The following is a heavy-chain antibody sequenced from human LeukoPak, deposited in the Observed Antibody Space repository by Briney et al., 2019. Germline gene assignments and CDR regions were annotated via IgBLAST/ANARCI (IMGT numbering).Heavy chain of an antibody. D-gene: IGHD5-18*01. V-gene: IGHV1-69*04. J-gene: IGHJ4*02. CDR1: GGTFSSYA. CDR3: ATGFTAMGYFGY. CDR2: IIPILGIA. Sequence: SVKVSCKASGGTFSSYAISWVRQAPGQGLEWMGRIIPILGIANYAQKFQGRVTITADKSTSTAYMELSSLRSEDTAVYYCATGFTAMGYFGYWGQGTLVTVSS.